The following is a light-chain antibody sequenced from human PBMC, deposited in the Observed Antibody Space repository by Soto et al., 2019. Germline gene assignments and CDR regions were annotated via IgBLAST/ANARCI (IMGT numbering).Light chain of an antibody. V-gene: IGLV3-21*02. J-gene: IGLJ2*01. Sequence: SYELTQTPSVSVAPGQMAMITCAGNNIGSKSVHWYQQKPGQAPVLVVHDDDDRPSGIPERFSGSKSGDMATLTINRVEAGDEADYYCQVWDGSSEHVVFGGGTKLTVL. CDR1: NIGSKS. CDR3: QVWDGSSEHVV. CDR2: DDD.